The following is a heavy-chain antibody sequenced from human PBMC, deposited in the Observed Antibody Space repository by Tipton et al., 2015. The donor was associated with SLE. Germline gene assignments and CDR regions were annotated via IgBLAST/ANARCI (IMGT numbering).Heavy chain of an antibody. CDR2: ISAYNGDT. CDR1: GYTFTSYG. D-gene: IGHD1-14*01. V-gene: IGHV1-18*01. CDR3: ARDALYYRNSFDI. J-gene: IGHJ3*02. Sequence: QLVQSGAEVKKPGASVKVSCKASGYTFTSYGICWVRQAPGQGLEWMGWISAYNGDTNYAQKFQGRVTMTTDTSTRTAYMELRSLRSDDTAVYYGARDALYYRNSFDIWGQGTMVTVSS.